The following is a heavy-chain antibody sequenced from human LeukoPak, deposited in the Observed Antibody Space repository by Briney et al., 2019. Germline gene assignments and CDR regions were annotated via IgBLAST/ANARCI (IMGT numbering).Heavy chain of an antibody. Sequence: PGGSLRLSCAVSGFTFSNAWMSWVRRAPGKGLEWGGRIKGKTDGGTTDYAAPVKGRFTISRDDSKNTLDLQMNSLKTEDTAVYYCTTRRLYCTSTTCSRSQVAYWGQGTLVTVSS. CDR1: GFTFSNAW. CDR3: TTRRLYCTSTTCSRSQVAY. V-gene: IGHV3-15*01. CDR2: IKGKTDGGTT. J-gene: IGHJ4*02. D-gene: IGHD2-2*01.